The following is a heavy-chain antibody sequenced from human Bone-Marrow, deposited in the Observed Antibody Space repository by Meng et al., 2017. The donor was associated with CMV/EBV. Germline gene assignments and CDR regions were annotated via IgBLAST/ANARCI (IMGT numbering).Heavy chain of an antibody. V-gene: IGHV3-73*01. CDR3: TAIMSLTGPVY. CDR2: IRDRANYYAI. J-gene: IGHJ4*02. Sequence: AASGFRFSDSGIHWVRQAPGKGLEGVGRIRDRANYYAIEYAASVKGRFTVSRDDSKNTAYLQMNRLRTEDTAVYYCTAIMSLTGPVYWGQGNLVTVSS. CDR1: GFRFSDSG. D-gene: IGHD1-20*01.